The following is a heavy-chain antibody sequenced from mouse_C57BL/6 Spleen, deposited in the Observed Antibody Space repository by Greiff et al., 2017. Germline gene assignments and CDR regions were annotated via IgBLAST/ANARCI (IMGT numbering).Heavy chain of an antibody. D-gene: IGHD3-3*01. CDR3: ARRTGSRDWHYFDY. V-gene: IGHV1-59*01. CDR2: IDPSDSYT. J-gene: IGHJ2*01. CDR1: GYTFTSYW. Sequence: QVQLQQPGAELVRPGTSVKLSCKASGYTFTSYWMHWVKQRPGQGLEWIGVIDPSDSYTNYTQKFKGKATLTVDTSSSTAYMQLSSLTSEDSAVYYCARRTGSRDWHYFDYWGQGTTLTVSS.